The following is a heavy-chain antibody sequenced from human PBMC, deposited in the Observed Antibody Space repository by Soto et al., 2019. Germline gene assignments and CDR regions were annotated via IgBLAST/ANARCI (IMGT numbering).Heavy chain of an antibody. CDR3: ARGYCSGGSCYSFPSYCYYYYMDV. J-gene: IGHJ6*03. D-gene: IGHD2-15*01. V-gene: IGHV1-8*01. CDR2: MNPNSGNT. CDR1: GYTFTSYD. Sequence: ASVKVSCKASGYTFTSYDINWVRQATGQGLEWMGWMNPNSGNTGYAQKFQGRVTMTRNTSISTAYMELSSLRSEDTAVYYCARGYCSGGSCYSFPSYCYYYYMDVWGKGTTVTVS.